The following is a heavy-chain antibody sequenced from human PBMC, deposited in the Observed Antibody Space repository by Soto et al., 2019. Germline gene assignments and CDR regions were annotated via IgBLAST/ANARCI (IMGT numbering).Heavy chain of an antibody. CDR2: IIPILGIA. CDR1: GGTFSSYT. J-gene: IGHJ4*02. V-gene: IGHV1-69*02. Sequence: QVQLVQSGAEVKKPGSSVKVSCKASGGTFSSYTISWVRQAPGQGLEWMGRIIPILGIANYAQKFQGRVTITADKSTSTAYMEMTSLRSEDTAVYYCAMEYCSSTSCNRHYWGQGTLVTVSS. CDR3: AMEYCSSTSCNRHY. D-gene: IGHD2-2*02.